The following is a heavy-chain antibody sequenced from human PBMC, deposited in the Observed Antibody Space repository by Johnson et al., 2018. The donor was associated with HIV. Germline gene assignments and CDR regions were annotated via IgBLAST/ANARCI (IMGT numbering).Heavy chain of an antibody. CDR3: ARASSGYYSDAFDI. CDR1: GFTFSDYY. Sequence: VQLVESGGGLVKPGGSLRLSCTASGFTFSDYYMTWIRQAPGKGLDWVSSISGGCTYYADSRKGRFTISRDNSKNTLYLQMNSLRAEDTAVYYCARASSGYYSDAFDIWGQGTMVTVSS. D-gene: IGHD3-22*01. CDR2: ISGGCT. J-gene: IGHJ3*02. V-gene: IGHV3-38*02.